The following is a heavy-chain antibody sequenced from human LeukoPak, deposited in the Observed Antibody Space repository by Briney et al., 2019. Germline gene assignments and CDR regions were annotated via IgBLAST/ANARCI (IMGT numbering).Heavy chain of an antibody. D-gene: IGHD3-22*01. CDR1: GFTFSSYA. Sequence: GGSLRLSCAASGFTFSSYAMSWVRQAPGKGLEWVSAISGSGGSTYYADSVKGRFTISRDDSKNTLYLQMNSLRVEDTAVYYCAKDPSSGVIVVVTPIVWGQGTLVTVSS. CDR3: AKDPSSGVIVVVTPIV. V-gene: IGHV3-23*01. J-gene: IGHJ4*02. CDR2: ISGSGGST.